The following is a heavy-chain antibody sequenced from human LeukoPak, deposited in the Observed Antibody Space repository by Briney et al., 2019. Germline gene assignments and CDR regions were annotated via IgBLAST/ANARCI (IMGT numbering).Heavy chain of an antibody. V-gene: IGHV3-66*01. Sequence: GGSLRLSCAASGFTVSSNYMSWVRQAPGKGLEWVSVIYSGGSTYYADSVKGRFTISRDNSKNTLYLQMNSLRAEDTAVYYCARDKGGIQGAFDIWGQGTMVTVSS. CDR2: IYSGGST. CDR1: GFTVSSNY. J-gene: IGHJ3*02. D-gene: IGHD5-18*01. CDR3: ARDKGGIQGAFDI.